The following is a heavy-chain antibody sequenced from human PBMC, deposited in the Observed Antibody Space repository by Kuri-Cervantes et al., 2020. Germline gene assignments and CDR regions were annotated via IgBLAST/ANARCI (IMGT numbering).Heavy chain of an antibody. CDR2: INHSGIT. CDR3: ARHKQWLVGLDF. J-gene: IGHJ4*02. CDR1: GGSISSYY. D-gene: IGHD6-19*01. V-gene: IGHV4-34*01. Sequence: GSLRLSCTVSGGSISSYYWSWIRQPPGKGLEWIGEINHSGITKHNPSLKSRVTISVDTSKNQFSLKLSSVTAADTAMYYCARHKQWLVGLDFWGQGTLVTV.